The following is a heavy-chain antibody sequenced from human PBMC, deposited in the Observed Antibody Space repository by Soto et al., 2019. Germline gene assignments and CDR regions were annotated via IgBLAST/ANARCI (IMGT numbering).Heavy chain of an antibody. CDR3: ARAIAVGSTSLDY. J-gene: IGHJ4*02. Sequence: GGSLRLSCAASGCTFSDYSMNWVRQAPGKGLEWVSYISSRSSTIYHADSVKGRFTISRDNAKNSLYLQMDSLRDEDTAIYFCARAIAVGSTSLDYWGLGARVTVSS. V-gene: IGHV3-48*02. CDR1: GCTFSDYS. CDR2: ISSRSSTI. D-gene: IGHD6-19*01.